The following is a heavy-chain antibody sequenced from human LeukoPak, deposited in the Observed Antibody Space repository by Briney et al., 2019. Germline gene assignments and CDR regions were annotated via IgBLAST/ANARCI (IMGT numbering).Heavy chain of an antibody. CDR2: IYYSGST. J-gene: IGHJ3*02. D-gene: IGHD3-3*01. Sequence: SETLSLTCTVSGGSISSSSYYWGWIRQPPGKGLEWIGSIYYSGSTYYNPSLKSRVTISVDTSKNQFSLKLSSVTAADTAVYYCARDGSITIFGVVISDAFDIWGQGTMVTVSS. CDR3: ARDGSITIFGVVISDAFDI. CDR1: GGSISSSSYY. V-gene: IGHV4-39*07.